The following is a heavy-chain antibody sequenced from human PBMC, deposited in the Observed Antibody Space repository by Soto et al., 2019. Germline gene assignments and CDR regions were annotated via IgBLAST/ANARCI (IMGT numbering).Heavy chain of an antibody. Sequence: EVQLVESGGGVVPPGGSLRLSCAASGFTFSGYWMHWVRQAPGEGLMWVSRINGDGRTTNYADSVKGRFTISRENAKNTLYLQMNSLRAEDTAVYYCARAAYGEYWFDPWGQGTLVTVSS. J-gene: IGHJ5*02. V-gene: IGHV3-74*01. CDR2: INGDGRTT. CDR1: GFTFSGYW. D-gene: IGHD4-17*01. CDR3: ARAAYGEYWFDP.